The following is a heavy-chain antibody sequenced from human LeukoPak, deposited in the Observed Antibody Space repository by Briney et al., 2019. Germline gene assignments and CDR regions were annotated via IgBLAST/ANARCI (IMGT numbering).Heavy chain of an antibody. CDR3: ARDWRLAAAGIDY. D-gene: IGHD6-13*01. Sequence: GGSLRLSCAASGFTFSSYGVHWVRQAPGKGLEGVAVIWYDGSNKYCTDSVKGRFTISRDNSKNTLYLQMNSLRAEDTAVYYCARDWRLAAAGIDYWGQGTLVTVSS. CDR2: IWYDGSNK. J-gene: IGHJ4*02. V-gene: IGHV3-33*01. CDR1: GFTFSSYG.